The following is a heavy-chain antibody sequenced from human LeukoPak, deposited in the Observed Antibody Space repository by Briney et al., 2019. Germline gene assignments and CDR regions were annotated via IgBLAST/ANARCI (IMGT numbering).Heavy chain of an antibody. J-gene: IGHJ4*02. V-gene: IGHV3-9*01. D-gene: IGHD3-22*01. CDR3: AKGDSSGTQGYFDY. CDR2: ISWNSGSI. Sequence: GGSLRLSCAASGFTFDDYAMHWVRQAPGKGLEWVSGISWNSGSIGYADSVKGRFTISRDNAKNPLYLQMNSLRAEDTALYYCAKGDSSGTQGYFDYWGQGTLVTVSS. CDR1: GFTFDDYA.